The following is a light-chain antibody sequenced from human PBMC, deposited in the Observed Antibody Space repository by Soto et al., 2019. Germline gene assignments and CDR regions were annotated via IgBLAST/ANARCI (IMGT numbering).Light chain of an antibody. CDR1: QSLLHSNGYNY. V-gene: IGKV2-28*01. CDR3: MQARQTPIT. J-gene: IGKJ5*01. Sequence: DIVMTQSPISLTVTPGEPASISCRSSQSLLHSNGYNYLDWYLQKPGQSPQLLIYLGSNRDSGVPDRCSGSRAVTDCTLKISRVEDEDVWVYYCMQARQTPITFGEGKRLGI. CDR2: LGS.